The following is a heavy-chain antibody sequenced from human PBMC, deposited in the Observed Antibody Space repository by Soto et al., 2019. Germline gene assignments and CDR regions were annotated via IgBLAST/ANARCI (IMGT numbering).Heavy chain of an antibody. J-gene: IGHJ4*01. V-gene: IGHV3-23*01. CDR1: GFTFGTYA. CDR2: ISAGGGSA. Sequence: PGGSLRLSCAASGFTFGTYAMRWVRQAPGKGLEWVSGISAGGGSAFYADSVRGRFTISRDNSKNTLYLKMNSLRAEDTALYYWAKDTTGGTYFDNWGQGTLVTVSS. D-gene: IGHD1-1*01. CDR3: AKDTTGGTYFDN.